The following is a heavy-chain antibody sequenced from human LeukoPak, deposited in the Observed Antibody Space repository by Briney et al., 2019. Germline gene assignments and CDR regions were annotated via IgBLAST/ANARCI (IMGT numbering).Heavy chain of an antibody. CDR3: AKEYSSSRSKRGGYYYYCMYV. D-gene: IGHD6-13*01. CDR2: ISFDGGNK. CDR1: GLTFSSSA. Sequence: PGGSLRLSSAASGLTFSSSAIHWVRQAPGKGLEWVAVISFDGGNKYFAESVRGRFTVSRDNSNNTMYLQMDSLRAEDTALYYCAKEYSSSRSKRGGYYYYCMYVWSQGTTVTVSS. J-gene: IGHJ6*02. V-gene: IGHV3-30*18.